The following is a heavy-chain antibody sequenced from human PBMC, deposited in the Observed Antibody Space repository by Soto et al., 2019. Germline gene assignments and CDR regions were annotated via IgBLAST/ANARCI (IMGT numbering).Heavy chain of an antibody. CDR3: AKDLVGIRGYYYGMDV. D-gene: IGHD2-21*01. CDR2: ISYDGSNK. CDR1: GFTFSSYG. V-gene: IGHV3-30*18. Sequence: LRLCCAASGFTFSSYGMHWVRQAPGKGLEWVAVISYDGSNKYYADSVKGRFTISRDNSKNTLYLQMNSLRAEDTAVYYCAKDLVGIRGYYYGMDVWGQGTTVTVSS. J-gene: IGHJ6*02.